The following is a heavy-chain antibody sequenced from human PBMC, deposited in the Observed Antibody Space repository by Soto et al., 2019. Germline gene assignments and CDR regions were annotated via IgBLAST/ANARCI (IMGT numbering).Heavy chain of an antibody. CDR1: GYTFTSYG. Sequence: GASVKVSCKASGYTFTSYGISWVRQAPGQGLEWMGWISAYNGNTNYAQKLQGRVTMTTDTSTSTAYMELRNLRSDDTAVYYCARDQGPYGMDVWGQGTTVTVSS. V-gene: IGHV1-18*01. CDR2: ISAYNGNT. J-gene: IGHJ6*02. CDR3: ARDQGPYGMDV.